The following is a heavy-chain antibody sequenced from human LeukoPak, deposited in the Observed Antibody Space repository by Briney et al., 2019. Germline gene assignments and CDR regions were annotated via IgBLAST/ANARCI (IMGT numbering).Heavy chain of an antibody. V-gene: IGHV1-46*01. CDR2: INPSGGST. J-gene: IGHJ4*02. CDR1: GYTFTSYY. CDR3: ARASGYDFSPLDY. D-gene: IGHD5-12*01. Sequence: GRSLRLSCAASGYTFTSYYMHWVRQAPGQGLEWMGIINPSGGSTSYAQKFQGRVTMTRDMSTSTVYMELSSLRSEDTAVYYCARASGYDFSPLDYWGQGTLVTVSS.